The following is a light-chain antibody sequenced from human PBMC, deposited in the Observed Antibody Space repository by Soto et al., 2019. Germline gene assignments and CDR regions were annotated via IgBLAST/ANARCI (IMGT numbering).Light chain of an antibody. J-gene: IGKJ3*01. CDR3: QLLNDYLFT. Sequence: DIQLTQSPSFLSASVGDRVTITCRASQGISSFLAWYQQKPGKAPKLLIYAASTLQSGVPSRFSGSGSGTEFALAISSLQPEDFATYYCQLLNDYLFTVGPGNKVDIK. CDR2: AAS. V-gene: IGKV1-9*01. CDR1: QGISSF.